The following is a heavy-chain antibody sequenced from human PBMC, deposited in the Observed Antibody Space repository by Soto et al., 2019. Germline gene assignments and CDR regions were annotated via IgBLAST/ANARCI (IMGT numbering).Heavy chain of an antibody. CDR2: ISAYNGNT. V-gene: IGHV1-18*01. Sequence: GASVKVSCKASGYTFTSYGISWVRQAPGQGLEWMGWISAYNGNTNYAQKLQGRVTMTTDTSTSTAYMELRSLRSDDTAVYYCARSEDIVVINGRQFDPLGQGTLVTVSS. D-gene: IGHD2-15*01. CDR3: ARSEDIVVINGRQFDP. J-gene: IGHJ5*02. CDR1: GYTFTSYG.